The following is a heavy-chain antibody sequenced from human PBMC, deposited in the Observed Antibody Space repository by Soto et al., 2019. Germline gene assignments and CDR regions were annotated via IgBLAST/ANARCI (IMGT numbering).Heavy chain of an antibody. Sequence: GGSLRLSCAASGFTFSDYYMSWIRQAPGKGLEWVSYISSSGSTIYYADSVKGRFTISRDNAKNSLYLQMNRLRAEDTAVYYCARFRSWYYFDYWGQGTLVTVSS. CDR3: ARFRSWYYFDY. V-gene: IGHV3-11*01. J-gene: IGHJ4*02. CDR2: ISSSGSTI. CDR1: GFTFSDYY. D-gene: IGHD6-13*01.